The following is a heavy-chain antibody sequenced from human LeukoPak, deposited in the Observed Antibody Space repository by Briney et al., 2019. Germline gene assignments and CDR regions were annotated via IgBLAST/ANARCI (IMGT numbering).Heavy chain of an antibody. V-gene: IGHV1-24*01. CDR2: FDPEDGET. CDR3: ATVSDNWNDGGVYYFDY. D-gene: IGHD1-1*01. Sequence: ASVKVSCKVSGYTLTKLSMHWVRQAPGKGLEWMGGFDPEDGETIYAQKFQGRVTMTEDTSTDTAYMELSSLRSEDTAVYYCATVSDNWNDGGVYYFDYWGQGTLVTVSS. J-gene: IGHJ4*02. CDR1: GYTLTKLS.